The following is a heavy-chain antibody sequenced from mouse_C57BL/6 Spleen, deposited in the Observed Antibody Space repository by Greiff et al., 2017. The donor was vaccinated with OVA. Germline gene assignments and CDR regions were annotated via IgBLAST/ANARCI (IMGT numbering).Heavy chain of an antibody. CDR2: ISGGGGNT. D-gene: IGHD1-1*01. CDR3: ARAYYGSLDY. CDR1: GFTFSSYT. V-gene: IGHV5-9*01. J-gene: IGHJ2*01. Sequence: EVNLVESGGGLVKPGGSLKLSCAASGFTFSSYTMSWVRQTPEKRLEWVATISGGGGNTYYPDSVKGRFTISRDNAKNTLYLQMSSLRSEDTALYYCARAYYGSLDYWGQGTTLTVSS.